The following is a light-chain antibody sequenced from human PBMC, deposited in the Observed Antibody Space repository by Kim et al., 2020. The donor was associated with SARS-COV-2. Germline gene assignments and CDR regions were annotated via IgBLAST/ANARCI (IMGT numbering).Light chain of an antibody. V-gene: IGLV3-1*01. Sequence: SYELTQPPSVSVSPGQTASITCSGDKLGDKYACWYQQKPGQSPVMVIYQDSKRPSGIPERFSGSKSGNTATLTISGTQAMDEADYYCQAWESSTKVLGTG. CDR2: QDS. J-gene: IGLJ1*01. CDR3: QAWESSTKV. CDR1: KLGDKY.